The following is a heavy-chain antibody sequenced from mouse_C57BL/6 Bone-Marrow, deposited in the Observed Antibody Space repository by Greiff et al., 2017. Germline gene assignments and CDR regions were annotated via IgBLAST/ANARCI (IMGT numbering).Heavy chain of an antibody. CDR1: GYAFSSSW. Sequence: QVQLQQSGPELVKPGASVKISCKASGYAFSSSWMNWVKQRPGKGLEWIGRIYPGDGDTNYNGKFKGQATLTADKSSSTAYMQLSSLTSEDSAVYFCARQNYYGSSLAWFAYWGQGTLVTVSA. CDR2: IYPGDGDT. J-gene: IGHJ3*01. D-gene: IGHD1-1*01. CDR3: ARQNYYGSSLAWFAY. V-gene: IGHV1-82*01.